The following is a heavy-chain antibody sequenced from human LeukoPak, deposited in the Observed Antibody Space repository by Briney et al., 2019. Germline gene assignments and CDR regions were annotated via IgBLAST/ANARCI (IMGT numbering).Heavy chain of an antibody. CDR1: GGSFSGYY. CDR3: ARSAVPDRYYYYGMDV. V-gene: IGHV4-59*01. J-gene: IGHJ6*02. CDR2: IYYSGST. D-gene: IGHD4-17*01. Sequence: SETLSLTCAVYGGSFSGYYWSWIRQPPGKGLEWIGYIYYSGSTNYNPSLKSRVTISVDTSKNQFSLKLSSVTAADTAVYYCARSAVPDRYYYYGMDVWGQGTTVTVSS.